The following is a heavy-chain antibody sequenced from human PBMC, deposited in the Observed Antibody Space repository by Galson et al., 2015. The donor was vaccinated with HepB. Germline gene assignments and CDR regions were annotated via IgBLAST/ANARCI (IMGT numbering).Heavy chain of an antibody. CDR3: ARDQGGASKNFPH. J-gene: IGHJ4*02. Sequence: SVKVSCKASGYTFTDFPIHWVRQAPGQGLEWMAWINTGNGNKKYSQKFQDRVTITRDTSESTAYMELHSLRSEDTAIYYCARDQGGASKNFPHWGQGTLVTVSS. CDR1: GYTFTDFP. CDR2: INTGNGNK. D-gene: IGHD2/OR15-2a*01. V-gene: IGHV1-3*04.